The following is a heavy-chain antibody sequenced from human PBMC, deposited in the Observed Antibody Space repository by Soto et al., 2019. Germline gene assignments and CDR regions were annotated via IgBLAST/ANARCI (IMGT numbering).Heavy chain of an antibody. Sequence: GGSLRLSCAASGFTFSCYAMHWVRQAPGKGLEWVAVISYDGSNKYYADSVKGRFTISRDNSKNKMYLQMNSLRAEDTAVYYCARDDYGDYWVFDYWGQGTLVTVSS. CDR1: GFTFSCYA. V-gene: IGHV3-30-3*01. CDR3: ARDDYGDYWVFDY. J-gene: IGHJ4*02. D-gene: IGHD4-17*01. CDR2: ISYDGSNK.